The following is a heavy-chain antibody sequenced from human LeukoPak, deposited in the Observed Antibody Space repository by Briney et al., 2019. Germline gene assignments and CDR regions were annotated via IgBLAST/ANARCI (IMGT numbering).Heavy chain of an antibody. D-gene: IGHD1-1*01. CDR1: GDSISSYY. V-gene: IGHV4-59*12. CDR2: IYYIGST. Sequence: SETLSLTRTVSGDSISSYYWSWIRQPPGKGLEWIGYIYYIGSTNYNPSLKSRVTISVDTSKNQFSLKLSSVTAADTAVYYCARVQDVQLVDYWGQGTLVTVSS. J-gene: IGHJ4*02. CDR3: ARVQDVQLVDY.